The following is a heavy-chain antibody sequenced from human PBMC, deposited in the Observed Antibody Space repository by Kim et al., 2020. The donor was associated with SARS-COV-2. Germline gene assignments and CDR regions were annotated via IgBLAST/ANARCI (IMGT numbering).Heavy chain of an antibody. CDR2: AYYLSKWNF. Sequence: SQTLSLTCAISGDSISSSSSSWNWVRQSPSRGLEWLGRAYYLSKWNFDYAVSLKSRITINADTSKNQFFLQVSSVTLEDTAVYYCVRGVRHVAYNCFDPW. D-gene: IGHD4-4*01. CDR3: VRGVRHVAYNCFDP. CDR1: GDSISSSSSS. V-gene: IGHV6-1*01. J-gene: IGHJ5*02.